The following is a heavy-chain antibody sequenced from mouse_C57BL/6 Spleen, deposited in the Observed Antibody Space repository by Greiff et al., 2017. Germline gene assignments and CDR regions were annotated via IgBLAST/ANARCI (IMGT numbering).Heavy chain of an antibody. V-gene: IGHV5-6*01. J-gene: IGHJ2*01. CDR3: ARVITTASGGYYFDY. Sequence: EVQGVESGGVLVKPGGSLKLSCAASGFTFSSYGMSWVRQTPDKRLEWVATISSGGSYTYYPDSVKGRFTISRDNAKNTLYLQMSSLKSEDTAMYYCARVITTASGGYYFDYWGQGTTLTVSS. CDR1: GFTFSSYG. CDR2: ISSGGSYT. D-gene: IGHD1-1*01.